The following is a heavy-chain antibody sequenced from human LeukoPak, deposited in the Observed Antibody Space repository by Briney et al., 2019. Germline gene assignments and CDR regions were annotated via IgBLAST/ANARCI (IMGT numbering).Heavy chain of an antibody. CDR3: HIAAAGTGTFDI. Sequence: PGGSLRLSCAASGFTFSGSAMHWVRQASGKGLEWVGRIRSKANSYATAYAASVKGRFTISRDDSKDTAYLQMNSLKTEDTAVYYCHIAAAGTGTFDIWGQGTMVTVSS. J-gene: IGHJ3*02. CDR2: IRSKANSYAT. CDR1: GFTFSGSA. V-gene: IGHV3-73*01. D-gene: IGHD6-13*01.